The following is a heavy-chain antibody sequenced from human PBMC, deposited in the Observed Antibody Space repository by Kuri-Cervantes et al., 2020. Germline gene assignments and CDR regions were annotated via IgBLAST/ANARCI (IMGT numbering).Heavy chain of an antibody. V-gene: IGHV3-48*01. CDR1: GFTFSSYS. CDR3: ARDDTAADSMDV. CDR2: ISSSSSTI. J-gene: IGHJ6*03. Sequence: GGSLRLSCAASGFTFSSYSMNWVRQAPGKGLEWVSYISSSSSTIYYADSVKGRFTISRDNAKNSLYLQMNSLRVEDTAVYYCARDDTAADSMDVWGKGTTVTVSS. D-gene: IGHD6-13*01.